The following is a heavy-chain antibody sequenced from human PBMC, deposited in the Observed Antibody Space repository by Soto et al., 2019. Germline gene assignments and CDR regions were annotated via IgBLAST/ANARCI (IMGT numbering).Heavy chain of an antibody. CDR1: GGTFSDYA. D-gene: IGHD6-6*01. J-gene: IGHJ2*01. CDR2: VIPMFDTT. V-gene: IGHV1-69*06. Sequence: QVQLVQSGAEVKKPGSSVKVSCKASGGTFSDYAVSWVRQAPGQGLEWMGGVIPMFDTTSYTQKFQGRVTISADMSTGTVYMELNRLRSEDTAVYFCVRDIAFTGSPPGSSLADHWYFDLWGRGTLVTVSS. CDR3: VRDIAFTGSPPGSSLADHWYFDL.